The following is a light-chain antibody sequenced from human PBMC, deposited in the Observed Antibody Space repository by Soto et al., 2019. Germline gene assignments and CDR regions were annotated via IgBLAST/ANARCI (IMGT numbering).Light chain of an antibody. CDR2: TFA. CDR3: ASWDVSLNAWV. V-gene: IGLV1-44*01. Sequence: QAVVTQPPSASGTPVQRVTISRSGSSSNIGSNAVNWYQQLPGTAPKLLIYTFAQRPSGVPDRFSGSKSGTSASLAISGLQSEDDADYYCASWDVSLNAWVFGGETKLTVL. J-gene: IGLJ3*02. CDR1: SSNIGSNA.